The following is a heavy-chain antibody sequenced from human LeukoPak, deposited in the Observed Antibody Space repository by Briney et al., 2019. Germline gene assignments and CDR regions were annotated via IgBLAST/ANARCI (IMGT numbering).Heavy chain of an antibody. D-gene: IGHD5-12*01. Sequence: GGSLRLSCAASGFTVSSNYMSWVRQAPGKGLEWVSVIYSGGSTYYADSVKGRFTISRDNSKNTLFLQMNSLRAEDTAVYYCARGKYSGYDHLDYWGQGTLVTVSS. CDR1: GFTVSSNY. J-gene: IGHJ4*02. CDR3: ARGKYSGYDHLDY. CDR2: IYSGGST. V-gene: IGHV3-66*01.